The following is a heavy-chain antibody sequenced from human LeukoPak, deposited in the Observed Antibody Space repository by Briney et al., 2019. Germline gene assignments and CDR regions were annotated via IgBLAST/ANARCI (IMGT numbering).Heavy chain of an antibody. J-gene: IGHJ4*02. V-gene: IGHV3-66*01. Sequence: GGSLRLSCAASGFIVSHKYMAWVRQAPGKGLEWLSIIYTGGNTVSAESVKGRFIISRDNSRNTVHLQMNSLRDDDTAVYYCARGQIDLLRNYFDSWGPGTLVAVSS. CDR1: GFIVSHKY. CDR3: ARGQIDLLRNYFDS. D-gene: IGHD3-22*01. CDR2: IYTGGNT.